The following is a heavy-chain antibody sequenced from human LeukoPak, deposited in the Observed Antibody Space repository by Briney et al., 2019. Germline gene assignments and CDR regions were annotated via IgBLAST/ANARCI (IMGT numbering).Heavy chain of an antibody. CDR3: ALGKNFGFHYFDF. V-gene: IGHV3-23*01. Sequence: GGSLRLSCAASGFSFSSYGMSWVRQAPGKGLEWVSAISGSGGSTYYADSVKGRFTISRDLSKNTLFLQMSGLRSEDTAVYYCALGKNFGFHYFDFWGQGALVTVSS. J-gene: IGHJ4*02. D-gene: IGHD3-3*01. CDR1: GFSFSSYG. CDR2: ISGSGGST.